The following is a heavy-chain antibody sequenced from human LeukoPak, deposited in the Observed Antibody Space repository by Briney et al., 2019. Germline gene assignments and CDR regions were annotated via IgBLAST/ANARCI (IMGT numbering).Heavy chain of an antibody. CDR1: GFTFSSYW. D-gene: IGHD3-22*01. CDR3: AHYDSSGYHAFDI. CDR2: INSDGGTT. Sequence: GGSLRLSCAASGFTFSSYWMHWVRQPPGKGLAWVSRINSDGGTTSYADSVKGRFTISRDNAKNTLYLQMNSLRAEDTAVYYCAHYDSSGYHAFDIWGQGTMVTVSS. V-gene: IGHV3-74*01. J-gene: IGHJ3*02.